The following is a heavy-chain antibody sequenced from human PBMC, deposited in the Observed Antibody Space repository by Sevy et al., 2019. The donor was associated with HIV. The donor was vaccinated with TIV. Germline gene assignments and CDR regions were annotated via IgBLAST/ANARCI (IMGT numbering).Heavy chain of an antibody. CDR3: AAEDMTTFGGPLRVFNM. CDR2: IVGGSGVS. J-gene: IGHJ3*02. CDR1: GIIFSNSA. V-gene: IGHV1-58*01. D-gene: IGHD3-16*01. Sequence: ASVKVSCTASGIIFSNSAVQWVRQTRGPRLEWIGWIVGGSGVSNYAQKFQERVTISRDMSTRTAYMELSSLRSEDTAVYYCAAEDMTTFGGPLRVFNMWGQGTMVTVSS.